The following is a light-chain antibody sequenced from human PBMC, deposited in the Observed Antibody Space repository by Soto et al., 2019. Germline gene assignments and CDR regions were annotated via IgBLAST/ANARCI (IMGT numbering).Light chain of an antibody. Sequence: DIQMTQSPTSLSASVGDRVTITCRASQSISSFLNWYQQKSGTAPKLLISATSSLQSGVPSRFSGSGSGTDFTLTIGSLQAEDFATYYCQQSYGTKYTFGQGTKVDI. CDR1: QSISSF. CDR3: QQSYGTKYT. CDR2: ATS. J-gene: IGKJ2*01. V-gene: IGKV1-39*01.